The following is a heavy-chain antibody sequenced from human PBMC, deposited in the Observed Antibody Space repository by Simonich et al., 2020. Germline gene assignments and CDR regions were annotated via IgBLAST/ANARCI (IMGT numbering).Heavy chain of an antibody. CDR2: INHSGST. D-gene: IGHD1-1*01. CDR3: ARHLQLGPFDY. Sequence: QVQLQQWGAGLLKPSETLSLTCAVYGGSFSGYYWSCIRQPPGKGLEWIGEINHSGSTNYNPSLKSRVTISVDTSKNQFSLKLSSVTAADTAVYYCARHLQLGPFDYWVQGTLVTVSS. V-gene: IGHV4-34*01. CDR1: GGSFSGYY. J-gene: IGHJ4*02.